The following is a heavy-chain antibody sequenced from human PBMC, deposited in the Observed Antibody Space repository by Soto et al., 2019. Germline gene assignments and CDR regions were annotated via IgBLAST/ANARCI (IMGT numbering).Heavy chain of an antibody. Sequence: SDPRSLTGTVSGGAIRSRGYYSSWICHLPGKGLESMGYIYLSVNAYYNASLESRLTISVDTSKNHFSLKLSSVTAADTAVYYCTSKNDFSRRSFYYSGSDVWGDGTTVTVSA. CDR3: TSKNDFSRRSFYYSGSDV. D-gene: IGHD3-3*01. V-gene: IGHV4-31*03. J-gene: IGHJ6*04. CDR1: GGAIRSRGYY. CDR2: IYLSVNA.